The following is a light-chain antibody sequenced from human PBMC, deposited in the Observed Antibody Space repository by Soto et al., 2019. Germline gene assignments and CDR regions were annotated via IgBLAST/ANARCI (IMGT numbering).Light chain of an antibody. CDR2: DAS. Sequence: SQGNQSLSTLSASIGDRVIITCRASQSISSWLAWYQQKPGKAPKLLIYDASSLESGVPSRFSGSGSGTEFTLTISSLQPDDFATYYCQQYNSYWTFGQGTDVDIK. V-gene: IGKV1-5*01. J-gene: IGKJ1*01. CDR3: QQYNSYWT. CDR1: QSISSW.